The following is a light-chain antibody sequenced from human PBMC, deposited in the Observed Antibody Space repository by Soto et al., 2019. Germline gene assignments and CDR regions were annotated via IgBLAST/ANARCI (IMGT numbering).Light chain of an antibody. CDR1: QDISNY. Sequence: DIQMTQSPSSLSASVGDRVTITCQASQDISNYLNWYQQKPGQAPKLLIFDASNLETGVPSRCSGSGSGTDFTFTISSLQPEDIATYYCQQYDSLPLPFGGGTKVEIK. V-gene: IGKV1-33*01. CDR2: DAS. CDR3: QQYDSLPLP. J-gene: IGKJ4*01.